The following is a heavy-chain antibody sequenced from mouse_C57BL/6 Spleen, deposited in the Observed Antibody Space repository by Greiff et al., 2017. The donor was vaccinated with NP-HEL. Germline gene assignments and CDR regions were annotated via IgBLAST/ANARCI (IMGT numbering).Heavy chain of an antibody. CDR3: ARERSPLLYFDV. V-gene: IGHV1-72*01. D-gene: IGHD2-10*01. CDR1: GYTFTSYW. Sequence: QVQLQQPGAELVKPGASVKLSCKASGYTFTSYWMHWVKQRPGRGLEWIGRIDPNRGGTKYNEKFKSKATLTVDKPSSTAYMQLSSLTSEDSAVYYCARERSPLLYFDVWGTGTTVTVSS. J-gene: IGHJ1*03. CDR2: IDPNRGGT.